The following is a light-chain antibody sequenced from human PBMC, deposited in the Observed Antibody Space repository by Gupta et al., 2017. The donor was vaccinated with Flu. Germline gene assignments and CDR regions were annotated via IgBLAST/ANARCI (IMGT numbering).Light chain of an antibody. Sequence: ISCRSSQSLVDSAGNTYLNWFHQRPGQSPRRLIYRVSNRDSGVPDRFSGSGSGTDVTLKINRVEAEDVGVYYCMQSTHWPRTFGQGTKLEIK. CDR1: QSLVDSAGNTY. CDR3: MQSTHWPRT. J-gene: IGKJ2*01. V-gene: IGKV2-30*01. CDR2: RVS.